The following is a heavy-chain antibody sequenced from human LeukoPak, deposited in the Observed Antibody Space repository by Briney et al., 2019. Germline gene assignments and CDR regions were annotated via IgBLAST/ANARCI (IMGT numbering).Heavy chain of an antibody. CDR2: FDPEDGET. CDR1: GYTLTELS. V-gene: IGHV1-24*01. D-gene: IGHD6-19*01. CDR3: ATTSSSGWIYYYYGMDV. Sequence: ASVKVSCKVSGYTLTELSMHWVRQAPGKGLEWMGGFDPEDGETIYAQKFQGRVTMTEDTSTDTAYMELSSLRSEDTAVYYCATTSSSGWIYYYYGMDVWGQGTTVTVSS. J-gene: IGHJ6*02.